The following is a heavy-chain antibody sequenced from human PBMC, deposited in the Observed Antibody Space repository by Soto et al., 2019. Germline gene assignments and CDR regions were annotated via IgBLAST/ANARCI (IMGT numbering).Heavy chain of an antibody. CDR1: GYTFTSYG. V-gene: IGHV1-18*01. CDR3: ARDQTPTYYDILTGYSDP. Sequence: ASVKVSCKASGYTFTSYGISWVRQAPGQGLEWIGWISAYNGNTNYAQKLQGRVTMTTDTSTSTAYMELRSLRSDDTAVYYCARDQTPTYYDILTGYSDPWGQGTLVTVSS. CDR2: ISAYNGNT. D-gene: IGHD3-9*01. J-gene: IGHJ5*02.